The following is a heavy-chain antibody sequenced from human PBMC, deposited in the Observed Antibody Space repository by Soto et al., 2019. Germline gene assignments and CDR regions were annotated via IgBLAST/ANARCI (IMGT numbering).Heavy chain of an antibody. D-gene: IGHD1-7*01. CDR1: CLSLRSYR. J-gene: IGHJ5*01. Sequence: SATRSLTCPVSCLSLRSYRLILIRPPAGKGLEWIGRLNTYGNTHYNPSLKSRVTVSVDTSRNQFFLTLRSVTAADSAVYHCGRESGETWDYEASWGHGTPVPVSS. V-gene: IGHV4-4*07. CDR3: GRESGETWDYEAS. CDR2: LNTYGNT.